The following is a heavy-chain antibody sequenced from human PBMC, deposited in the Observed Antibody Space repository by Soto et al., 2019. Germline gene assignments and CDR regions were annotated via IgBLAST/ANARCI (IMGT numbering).Heavy chain of an antibody. Sequence: ASETQSLTSTVSGGNLGSYYWSWIRQSPGKGLENLGYIYYSDSTNYNPSFKSRVTISVDTSKNQISLKLSSVTAADTAVYYCARRYGSCFDYWGQGTLVTVSS. V-gene: IGHV4-59*08. D-gene: IGHD5-18*01. CDR2: IYYSDST. CDR1: GGNLGSYY. CDR3: ARRYGSCFDY. J-gene: IGHJ4*02.